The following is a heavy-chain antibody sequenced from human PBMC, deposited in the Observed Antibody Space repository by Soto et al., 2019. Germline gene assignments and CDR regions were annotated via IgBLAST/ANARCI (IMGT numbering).Heavy chain of an antibody. CDR3: AREKDYDILTGYKRAGGLDY. CDR2: INPNTGVT. V-gene: IGHV1-2*02. CDR1: GYSFTGYF. J-gene: IGHJ4*02. Sequence: QVQLVQSGAEVKKPGASVKVSCKASGYSFTGYFIHWVRQAPGQGLEWMGWINPNTGVTKYAQELQGRVTMTRDTSITTAYMELSSLRSDDTAVYYCAREKDYDILTGYKRAGGLDYWGEGTQVSVSS. D-gene: IGHD3-9*01.